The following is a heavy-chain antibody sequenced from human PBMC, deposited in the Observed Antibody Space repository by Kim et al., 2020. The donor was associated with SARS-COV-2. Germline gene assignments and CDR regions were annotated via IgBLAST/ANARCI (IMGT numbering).Heavy chain of an antibody. CDR3: ASEGSPTTFDP. J-gene: IGHJ5*02. Sequence: TDYNPSLKSRVTMSVDTSNNQLSLKLSAVTAADTAVYYCASEGSPTTFDPWGQGTLVTVSS. CDR2: T. V-gene: IGHV4-4*06. D-gene: IGHD3-10*01.